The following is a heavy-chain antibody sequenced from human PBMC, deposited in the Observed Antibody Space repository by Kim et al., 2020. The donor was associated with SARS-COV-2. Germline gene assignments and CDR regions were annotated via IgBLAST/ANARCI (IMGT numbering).Heavy chain of an antibody. J-gene: IGHJ4*02. D-gene: IGHD3-9*01. V-gene: IGHV1-69*13. CDR2: IIPIFGTA. Sequence: SVKVSCKASGGTFSSYAISWVRQAPGQGLECMGGIIPIFGTANYAQKFQGRVTITADESTSTAYMELSSLRSEDTAVYYCARGPLRYFDWLLLYYFDYWGQGTLVTVSS. CDR3: ARGPLRYFDWLLLYYFDY. CDR1: GGTFSSYA.